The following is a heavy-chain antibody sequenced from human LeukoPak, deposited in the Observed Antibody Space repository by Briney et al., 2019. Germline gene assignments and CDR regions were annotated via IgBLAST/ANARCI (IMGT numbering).Heavy chain of an antibody. CDR3: VRTYGRNWATSYFDN. Sequence: PGGSLRLSCSASGFVFSDHYMDWVRQAPGKGLEWVGRIRNKGNGYTTEHAASVKGRFIISRDDSTNSLYLQMNSLQSEDTALYFCVRTYGRNWATSYFDNWGQGTLVTVSS. CDR2: IRNKGNGYTT. V-gene: IGHV3-72*01. J-gene: IGHJ4*02. D-gene: IGHD2-8*01. CDR1: GFVFSDHY.